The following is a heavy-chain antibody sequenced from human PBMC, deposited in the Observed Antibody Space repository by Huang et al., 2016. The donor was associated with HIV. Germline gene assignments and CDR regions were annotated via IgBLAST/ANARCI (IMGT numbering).Heavy chain of an antibody. V-gene: IGHV3-11*04. D-gene: IGHD6-19*01. J-gene: IGHJ4*02. CDR3: ARMQYSNGWYYFDY. Sequence: QVQLVESGGDLVKPGGSLRLSCAASGFIFSDYSRICIRQAPGKGWEEVAYMTSSCSNMNYVDSVKGRFTISRDSANDSLFLQMHSLRAEDTAIYYCARMQYSNGWYYFDYWGPGTLVTVSS. CDR1: GFIFSDYS. CDR2: MTSSCSNM.